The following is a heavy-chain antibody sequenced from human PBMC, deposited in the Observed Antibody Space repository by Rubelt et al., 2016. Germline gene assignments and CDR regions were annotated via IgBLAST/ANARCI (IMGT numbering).Heavy chain of an antibody. V-gene: IGHV1-69*04. D-gene: IGHD6-13*01. CDR2: IIPILGIA. Sequence: GLEWMGRIIPILGIANYAQKFQGRVTITADKSTSTAYMELSSLRSEDTAVYYCARGAQQLDYWGQGTLVTVSS. CDR3: ARGAQQLDY. J-gene: IGHJ4*02.